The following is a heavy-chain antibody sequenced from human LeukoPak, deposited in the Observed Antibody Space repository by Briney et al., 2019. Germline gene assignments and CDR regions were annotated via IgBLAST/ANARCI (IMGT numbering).Heavy chain of an antibody. CDR3: ARGEIYSGSYPYYFDY. CDR1: GGSISGYY. V-gene: IGHV4-34*01. CDR2: INHSGST. Sequence: SETLSLTCTVSGGSISGYYWSWIRQPPGKGLEWIGEINHSGSTNYNPSPKSRVTISVDTSKNQFSLKLSSVTAADTAVYYCARGEIYSGSYPYYFDYWGQGTLVTVSS. D-gene: IGHD3-10*01. J-gene: IGHJ4*02.